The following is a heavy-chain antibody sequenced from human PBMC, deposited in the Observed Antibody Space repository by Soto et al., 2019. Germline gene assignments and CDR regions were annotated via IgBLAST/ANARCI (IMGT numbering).Heavy chain of an antibody. Sequence: TSETLSLTCTVSGGSISSGGYYWSWIRQHPGKGLEWIGYIYYSGSTYYNPSLKSRVTISVDTSKNQFSLKLSSVTAADTAVYYCARDGAGDILTGYYNEGWFDPWGQGTLVTVSS. V-gene: IGHV4-31*03. CDR2: IYYSGST. J-gene: IGHJ5*02. CDR1: GGSISSGGYY. D-gene: IGHD3-9*01. CDR3: ARDGAGDILTGYYNEGWFDP.